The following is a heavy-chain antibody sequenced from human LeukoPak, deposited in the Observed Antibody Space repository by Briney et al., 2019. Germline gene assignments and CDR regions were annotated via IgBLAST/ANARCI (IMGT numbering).Heavy chain of an antibody. CDR1: GFTFSNYA. Sequence: GGSLRLSCAASGFTFSNYAMRWVRQAPGKGLEWVTGISGSGDTTYYADSVKGRFTISRDNSKNTLHLQMNSLRAEDTALYYCARDKSKITMIVADHDAFDIWGQGTMVTVSS. V-gene: IGHV3-23*01. CDR2: ISGSGDTT. D-gene: IGHD3-22*01. CDR3: ARDKSKITMIVADHDAFDI. J-gene: IGHJ3*02.